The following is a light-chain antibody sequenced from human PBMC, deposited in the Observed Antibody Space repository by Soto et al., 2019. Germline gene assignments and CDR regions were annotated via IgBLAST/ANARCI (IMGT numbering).Light chain of an antibody. CDR1: QTVRNSN. CDR2: DAS. J-gene: IGKJ4*02. Sequence: GRRSLYKGKRATPSCRASQTVRNSNLAWYQQKPGQAPRLLIYDASSRATGIPDRFSGGGSGTDFTLTISILEPEDFAVYYCQLSSNLLRPFGGGTIVAIK. V-gene: IGKV3-20*01. CDR3: QLSSNLLRP.